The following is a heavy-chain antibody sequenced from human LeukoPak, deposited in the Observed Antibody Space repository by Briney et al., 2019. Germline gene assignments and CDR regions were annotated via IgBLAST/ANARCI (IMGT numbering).Heavy chain of an antibody. CDR2: ISYDGSNK. V-gene: IGHV3-30*03. CDR1: GFTFRSYG. CDR3: ACGDGYNFRDPRDYYFDY. D-gene: IGHD5-24*01. Sequence: GGSLRLSCAASGFTFRSYGMHWVRQAPGKGLEWVAVISYDGSNKYYADSVKGRFTISRDNSKNTLYLQMNSLRAEDTAVYYCACGDGYNFRDPRDYYFDYWGQGTLVTVSS. J-gene: IGHJ4*02.